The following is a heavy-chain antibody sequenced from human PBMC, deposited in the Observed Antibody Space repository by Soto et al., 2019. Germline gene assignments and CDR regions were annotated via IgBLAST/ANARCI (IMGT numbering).Heavy chain of an antibody. CDR3: AGNIVATISSFDY. V-gene: IGHV4-34*02. CDR2: INHSGST. CDR1: GESFSGYY. D-gene: IGHD5-12*01. Sequence: QVQLQQWGAGLLKPSETLSLTCAVYGESFSGYYWSWIRQPPGKGLEWIGEINHSGSTNYNPSLKSRVTMSVDTYKNQFSLKLSSVTAADTAMYYCAGNIVATISSFDYWGQVTLVTFSA. J-gene: IGHJ4*02.